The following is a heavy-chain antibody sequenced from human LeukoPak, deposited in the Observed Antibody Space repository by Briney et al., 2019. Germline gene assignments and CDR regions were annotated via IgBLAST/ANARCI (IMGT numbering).Heavy chain of an antibody. J-gene: IGHJ5*02. CDR3: ARDTYDYYFDP. D-gene: IGHD5-12*01. CDR1: GGPFSGYY. V-gene: IGHV4-34*01. Sequence: SETLSLTCAVYGGPFSGYYWSWIRQPPGKGLEWIGEINHSGSTDYNPSLKSRVTISVDTSKNQFSLKLSSVTVADTAVYYCARDTYDYYFDPWGQGTLVTVSS. CDR2: INHSGST.